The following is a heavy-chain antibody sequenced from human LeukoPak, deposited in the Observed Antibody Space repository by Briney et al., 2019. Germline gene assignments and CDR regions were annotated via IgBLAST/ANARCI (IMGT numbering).Heavy chain of an antibody. D-gene: IGHD3-9*01. CDR2: VSGNGGST. V-gene: IGHV3-64*04. CDR3: ARESRGYFDWLSNYYFDY. CDR1: GFTFSRYG. Sequence: GGSLRLSCSASGFTFSRYGMFWVRQAPGKGLEYVSDVSGNGGSTDYADSVKGRFTISRDNAKNSLYLQMNSLRAEDTAVYYCARESRGYFDWLSNYYFDYWGQGTLVTVSS. J-gene: IGHJ4*02.